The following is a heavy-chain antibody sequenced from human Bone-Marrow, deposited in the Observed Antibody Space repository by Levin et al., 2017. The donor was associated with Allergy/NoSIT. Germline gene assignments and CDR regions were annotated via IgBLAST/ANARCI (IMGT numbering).Heavy chain of an antibody. CDR1: GYIFNAYA. D-gene: IGHD4-17*01. Sequence: PTASVKVSCKASGYIFNAYAMHWLRQAPGQGLEWMGWINTKDGSPIYAQNFRGRFVFSLDASVRTAYLQINNLDADDSAIYYCAKGMTAVLPWDAWGQGTLVTVSS. CDR3: AKGMTAVLPWDA. V-gene: IGHV7-4-1*02. J-gene: IGHJ5*02. CDR2: INTKDGSP.